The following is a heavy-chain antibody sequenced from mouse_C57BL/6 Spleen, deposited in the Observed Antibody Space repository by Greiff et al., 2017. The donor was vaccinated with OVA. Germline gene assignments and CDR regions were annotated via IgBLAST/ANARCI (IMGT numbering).Heavy chain of an antibody. D-gene: IGHD2-1*01. CDR1: GYSFTGYY. CDR2: INPSTGGT. Sequence: EVQLQQSGPELVKPGASVKISCKASGYSFTGYYMNWVKQSPEKSLEWIGEINPSTGGTTYNQKFKAKATLTVDKSSSTAYMQLKSLTSEDSAVYYCARYGNGNYGFAYWGQGTLVTVSA. J-gene: IGHJ3*01. CDR3: ARYGNGNYGFAY. V-gene: IGHV1-42*01.